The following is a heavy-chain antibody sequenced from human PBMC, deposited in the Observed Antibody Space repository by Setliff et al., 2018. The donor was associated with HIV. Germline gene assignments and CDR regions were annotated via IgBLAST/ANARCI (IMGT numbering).Heavy chain of an antibody. CDR3: VREGVRRGLGSGSFRYRAYYFDQ. CDR1: GGSISTSSSY. J-gene: IGHJ4*02. D-gene: IGHD3-10*01. CDR2: IYYSGNT. Sequence: SETLSLTCTVSGGSISTSSSYWGWIRQPPGKGLEWIGSIYYSGNTYFSPSLKSRITISVDTSKNQFSLDLRSVTAADTAVYYCVREGVRRGLGSGSFRYRAYYFDQWGQGTLVTVSS. V-gene: IGHV4-39*07.